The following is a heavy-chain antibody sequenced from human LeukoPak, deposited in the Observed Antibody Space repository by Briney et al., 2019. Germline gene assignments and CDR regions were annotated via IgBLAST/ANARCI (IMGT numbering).Heavy chain of an antibody. J-gene: IGHJ5*02. D-gene: IGHD6-6*01. CDR2: IYYSGST. Sequence: PSETLSLTCTVSGGSISSSSYYWGWIRQPPGKGLEWIGSIYYSGSTYYNPSLKSRVTISVDTSKNQFSLKLSSVTAADTAVYYCAREGSSNWIDPWGQGTLVTASS. V-gene: IGHV4-39*07. CDR1: GGSISSSSYY. CDR3: AREGSSNWIDP.